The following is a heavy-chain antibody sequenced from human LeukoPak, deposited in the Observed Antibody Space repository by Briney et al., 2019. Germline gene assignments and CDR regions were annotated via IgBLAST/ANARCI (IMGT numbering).Heavy chain of an antibody. Sequence: SETLSLTCTVSGGSISSYYWSWIRQPPGKGLEWIGYIYYSGSTNYNPSLKSRVTISVDTSKNQFSLKLSSVTAADTAVYYCARAPHYDSSGYYSDYWGQGTLVTVSS. CDR2: IYYSGST. V-gene: IGHV4-59*01. D-gene: IGHD3-22*01. CDR1: GGSISSYY. J-gene: IGHJ4*02. CDR3: ARAPHYDSSGYYSDY.